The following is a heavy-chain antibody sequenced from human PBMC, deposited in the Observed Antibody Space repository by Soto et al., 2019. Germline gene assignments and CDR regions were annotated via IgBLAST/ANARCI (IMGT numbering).Heavy chain of an antibody. CDR3: ARDPSSHEYVSRVDY. CDR1: GFNFSAHA. J-gene: IGHJ4*02. CDR2: ISNDGINQ. D-gene: IGHD3-16*01. Sequence: QVQLVESGGGVVQPGRSLRLSCAASGFNFSAHAIHWVRQAPGKRLEWVAVISNDGINQFYADSGQGRFTTSRDKSKNTLYLQLTSLTDEDTAMYYCARDPSSHEYVSRVDYWGQGTLVTVS. V-gene: IGHV3-30-3*01.